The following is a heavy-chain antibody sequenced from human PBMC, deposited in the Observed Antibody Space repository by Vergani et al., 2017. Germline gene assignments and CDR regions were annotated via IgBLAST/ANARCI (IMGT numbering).Heavy chain of an antibody. V-gene: IGHV4-34*01. J-gene: IGHJ4*02. CDR1: GGSFSGYY. CDR2: INHSGST. CDR3: ARAGPGPYFDY. Sequence: QVQLQQWGAGLLKPSETLSLTCAVYGGSFSGYYWSWIRQPPGKGLEWIGEINHSGSTNYNPSLKSRVTISVDTSKNQFSLKLSSVTAADTAVDYCARAGPGPYFDYWGQGTLVTVSS.